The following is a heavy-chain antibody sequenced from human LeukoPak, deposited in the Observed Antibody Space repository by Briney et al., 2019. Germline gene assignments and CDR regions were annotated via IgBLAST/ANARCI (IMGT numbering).Heavy chain of an antibody. J-gene: IGHJ4*02. CDR3: ARGRYFDWLSTLDY. V-gene: IGHV1-2*02. CDR2: INPNSGGT. Sequence: GASVKVSCKASGYTFTGYYMHWVRQAPGQGLEWMGWINPNSGGTNYAQKFQGRVTMTRDTSISTAYMELSRLRSDYTAVYYCARGRYFDWLSTLDYWGQGTLVTVSS. D-gene: IGHD3-9*01. CDR1: GYTFTGYY.